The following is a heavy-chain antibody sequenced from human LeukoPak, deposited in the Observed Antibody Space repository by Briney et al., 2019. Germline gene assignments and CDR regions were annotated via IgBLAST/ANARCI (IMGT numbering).Heavy chain of an antibody. CDR2: IYYSGST. J-gene: IGHJ5*02. V-gene: IGHV4-59*01. CDR1: GGSISSYY. CDR3: ARVSSYYGSGSYYAGWFDP. D-gene: IGHD3-10*01. Sequence: PETLSLTCTVSGGSISSYYWSWIRQPPGKGLEWIGYIYYSGSTNYNPSLKSRVTISVDTSKNQFSLKLSSVTAADTAVYYCARVSSYYGSGSYYAGWFDPWGQGTLVTVSS.